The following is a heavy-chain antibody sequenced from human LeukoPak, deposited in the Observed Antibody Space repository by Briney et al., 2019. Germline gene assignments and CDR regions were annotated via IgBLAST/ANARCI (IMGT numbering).Heavy chain of an antibody. CDR1: GFTFSSYA. D-gene: IGHD5-18*01. J-gene: IGHJ4*02. CDR3: AKDDRIQTRRYSYNY. V-gene: IGHV3-23*01. Sequence: GGSLRLSCAASGFTFSSYAMSWVRQASGKGLEWVSAISGSGGSTSYADSVKGRFTISRDNSMNTLYLQMNSLRAEDTAVYYCAKDDRIQTRRYSYNYWGQGTLVTVSS. CDR2: ISGSGGST.